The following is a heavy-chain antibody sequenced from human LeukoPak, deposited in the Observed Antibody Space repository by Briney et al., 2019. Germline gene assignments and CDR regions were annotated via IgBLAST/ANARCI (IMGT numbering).Heavy chain of an antibody. CDR1: GGSISSGSYY. CDR3: ARDGRAGSLFAY. V-gene: IGHV4-61*02. CDR2: IYTSGST. Sequence: SETLSLTCTVSGGSISSGSYYWSWIRQPAGKGLEWIGRIYTSGSTNYNPSLNSRVTISVDTSKNQFSLKLSSVTAADTAIYYCARDGRAGSLFAYWGQGTLVTVSS. J-gene: IGHJ4*02. D-gene: IGHD6-19*01.